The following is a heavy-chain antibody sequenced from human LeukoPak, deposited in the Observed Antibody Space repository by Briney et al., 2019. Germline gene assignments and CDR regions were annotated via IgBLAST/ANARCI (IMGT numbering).Heavy chain of an antibody. D-gene: IGHD3/OR15-3a*01. V-gene: IGHV1-18*01. CDR3: ARESSGFADSFDI. CDR2: ISAYNGNT. CDR1: GYTFTSYG. Sequence: GASVKVSCKASGYTFTSYGISWVRQVPGQGLEWMGWISAYNGNTNYAQKLQGRVTMTTDTSTSTAYLELRSLRSDDTAMYYCARESSGFADSFDIWGQGTMVTVSS. J-gene: IGHJ3*02.